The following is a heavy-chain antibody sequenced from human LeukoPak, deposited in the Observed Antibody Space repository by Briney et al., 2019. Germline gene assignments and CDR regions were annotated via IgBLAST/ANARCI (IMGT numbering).Heavy chain of an antibody. CDR1: GYTFTSYY. V-gene: IGHV1-46*01. CDR3: ARDSGGTYYYDSFDY. J-gene: IGHJ4*02. CDR2: INPSGGST. Sequence: ASVKVSCKASGYTFTSYYMHWVRQAPGQGLEWMGIINPSGGSTSYAQKFQGRVTMTRDTSTSTVYMELSSLRSEDTAVYYCARDSGGTYYYDSFDYWGQGTLVTVSS. D-gene: IGHD3-10*01.